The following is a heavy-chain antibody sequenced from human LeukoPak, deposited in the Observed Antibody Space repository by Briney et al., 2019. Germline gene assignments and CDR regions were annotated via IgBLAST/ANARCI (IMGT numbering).Heavy chain of an antibody. J-gene: IGHJ4*02. Sequence: GGSLRLSCAASGFTFSDYYMSWIRQAPGKGLEWVSYISSSGSTIYYSDSVKGRFTISRDNAKNSLYLQMNSLRAEDTAVYYCAIYSYGSKFDYWGQGTLVTVSS. D-gene: IGHD5-18*01. CDR2: ISSSGSTI. CDR1: GFTFSDYY. CDR3: AIYSYGSKFDY. V-gene: IGHV3-11*01.